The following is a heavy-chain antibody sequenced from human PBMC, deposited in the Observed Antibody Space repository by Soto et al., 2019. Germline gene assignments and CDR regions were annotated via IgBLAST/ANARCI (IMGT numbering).Heavy chain of an antibody. J-gene: IGHJ3*01. CDR3: TFGSWSDEVFDV. CDR1: GGSFRTYT. CDR2: IIPIFEIA. V-gene: IGHV1-69*02. D-gene: IGHD6-13*01. Sequence: QVQLVQSGVEVKKPGSSVKVSCKASGGSFRTYTVFWVRQAPGQGLEWMGSIIPIFEIANYAQRFQGRDRFNADNSRGTVYMEMISLTSDETAIYFCTFGSWSDEVFDVWGRGTLVTVSP.